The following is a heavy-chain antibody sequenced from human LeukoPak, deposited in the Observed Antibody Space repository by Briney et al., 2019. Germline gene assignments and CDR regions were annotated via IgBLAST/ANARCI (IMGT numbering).Heavy chain of an antibody. V-gene: IGHV3-21*01. D-gene: IGHD5-18*01. CDR1: GFTFGSYS. CDR3: ARERERGYSYDPVN. Sequence: PGGSLRLSCAASGFTFGSYSMNWVRQAPGKGLEWVSSISSSSSYIYYADSVKGRFTISRDNAKNSLYLQMNSLRAEDTAVYYCARERERGYSYDPVNWGQGTMVTVSS. CDR2: ISSSSSYI. J-gene: IGHJ3*01.